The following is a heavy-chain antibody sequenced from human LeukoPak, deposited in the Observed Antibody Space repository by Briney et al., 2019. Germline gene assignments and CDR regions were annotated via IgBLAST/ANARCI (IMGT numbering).Heavy chain of an antibody. V-gene: IGHV1-18*01. D-gene: IGHD6-19*01. Sequence: GASVKVSCKASVSTFTSNGISWVRQAPGQGLGWMGGISAYNGNTNYAQKLQGRVTMTTDTSTSTAYMELRSLRSDDTAVYYCARGGPPIAVAGYYFDYWGQGTLVTVSS. CDR3: ARGGPPIAVAGYYFDY. CDR2: ISAYNGNT. J-gene: IGHJ4*02. CDR1: VSTFTSNG.